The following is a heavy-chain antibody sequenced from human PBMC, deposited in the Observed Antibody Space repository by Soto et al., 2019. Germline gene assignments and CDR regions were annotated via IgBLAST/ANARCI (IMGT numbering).Heavy chain of an antibody. Sequence: ASVKVSFKASGYTFTTYGISWLRQAPGQGLEWMGWISAYNGNTNYAQNLQGRVTMTTDTSTSTAYMELRSLRSDDTAVYYCARFYASGSYPYDYWGQGTLVTVSS. J-gene: IGHJ4*02. D-gene: IGHD3-10*01. CDR2: ISAYNGNT. CDR1: GYTFTTYG. V-gene: IGHV1-18*01. CDR3: ARFYASGSYPYDY.